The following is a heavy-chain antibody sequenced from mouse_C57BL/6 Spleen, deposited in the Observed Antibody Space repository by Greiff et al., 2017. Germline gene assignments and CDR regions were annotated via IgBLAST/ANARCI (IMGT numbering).Heavy chain of an antibody. J-gene: IGHJ2*01. D-gene: IGHD1-1*01. CDR3: ARRGVVATGYFDY. CDR2: IDPSDSYT. CDR1: GYTFTSYW. Sequence: QVQLQQPGAELVMPGASVKLSCKASGYTFTSYWMHWVKQRPGQGLEWIGEIDPSDSYTNYNQKFKGKSTLTVDKSSSTAYMQLSSLTSEDSAVXYCARRGVVATGYFDYWGQGTTLTVSS. V-gene: IGHV1-69*01.